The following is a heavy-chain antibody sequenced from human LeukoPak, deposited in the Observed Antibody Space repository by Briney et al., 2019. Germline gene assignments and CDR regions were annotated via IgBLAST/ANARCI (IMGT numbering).Heavy chain of an antibody. V-gene: IGHV4-39*07. CDR3: ARDKGHYDVDY. D-gene: IGHD3-16*01. J-gene: IGHJ4*02. CDR1: GGSISSAGYY. CDR2: ISYSGGT. Sequence: SETLSLTCTVSGGSISSAGYYWGWIRQPPGKDLEWIGSISYSGGTYYNPSLRSRVTVSADTSKSQYSLKLTSVTAADTAVYYCARDKGHYDVDYWGQGTLVTVSS.